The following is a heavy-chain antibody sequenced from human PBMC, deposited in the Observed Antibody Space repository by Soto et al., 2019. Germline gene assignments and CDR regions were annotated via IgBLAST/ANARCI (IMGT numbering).Heavy chain of an antibody. Sequence: PSETLSLTCTMSGDSYSISTYSWSWIRQPPGKALQWIGFIYQSGVTSYNPSLASRVSISLDRSNNQCSLMLKSVTAADTAVYFCAGMPYTSGLRFDPWGPGTLVTVSS. V-gene: IGHV4-30-2*01. CDR1: GDSYSISTYS. J-gene: IGHJ5*02. D-gene: IGHD6-19*01. CDR2: IYQSGVT. CDR3: AGMPYTSGLRFDP.